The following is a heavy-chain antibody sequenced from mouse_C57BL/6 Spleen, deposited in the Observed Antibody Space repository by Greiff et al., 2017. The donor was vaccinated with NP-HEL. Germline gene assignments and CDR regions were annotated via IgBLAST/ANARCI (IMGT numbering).Heavy chain of an antibody. CDR3: TRWGGSSYWYYFDY. J-gene: IGHJ2*01. CDR1: GYTFTDYE. CDR2: IDPETGGT. V-gene: IGHV1-15*01. D-gene: IGHD1-1*01. Sequence: QVQLQQSGAELVRPGASVTLSCKASGYTFTDYEMHWVKQTPVHGLEWIGAIDPETGGTAYNQKFKGKAILTADKSSSTAYMELRSLTSEDSAVYYGTRWGGSSYWYYFDYWGQGTTLTVSS.